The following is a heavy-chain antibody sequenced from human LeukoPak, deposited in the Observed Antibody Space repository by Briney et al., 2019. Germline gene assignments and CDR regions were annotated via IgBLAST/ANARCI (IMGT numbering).Heavy chain of an antibody. V-gene: IGHV1-2*02. CDR3: ARGRDLDCSSTSCSILDY. CDR1: GYTFTGYY. Sequence: GASVKVSCKASGYTFTGYYMHWVRQAPGQGLEWMGWINPNSGGTNYAQKFQGRVTMTRDTSISTAYMELSRLRSDDTAVYYCARGRDLDCSSTSCSILDYWGQGTLVTVSS. CDR2: INPNSGGT. D-gene: IGHD2-2*01. J-gene: IGHJ4*02.